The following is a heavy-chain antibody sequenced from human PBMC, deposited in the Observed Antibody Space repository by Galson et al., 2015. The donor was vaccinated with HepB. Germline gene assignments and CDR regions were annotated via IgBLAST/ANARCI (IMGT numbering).Heavy chain of an antibody. D-gene: IGHD3-16*01. CDR1: GFSFSSYG. CDR3: AREEGGAYKAENWFDP. V-gene: IGHV3-21*01. J-gene: IGHJ5*02. CDR2: ISSSSSYK. Sequence: SLRLSCAASGFSFSSYGMNWVRQAPGKGLEWVSSISSSSSYKYYADSMKGRFTISRDNTKNSLFLQMNSLRAEDTAVYYCAREEGGAYKAENWFDPWGQGTLVTVSS.